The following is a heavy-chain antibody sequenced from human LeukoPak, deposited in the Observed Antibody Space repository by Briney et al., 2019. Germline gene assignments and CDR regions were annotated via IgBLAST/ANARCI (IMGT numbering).Heavy chain of an antibody. V-gene: IGHV3-21*01. Sequence: GGSLRPSCAASGFTFSSYGINWGRQAPGKGLEWVSFISTSSSYIYYADSVKGRFTISRDNAKNSLYLQMKSLRAEDTAVYYCARGKTSQNIVTRKTYNWFDPWGQGTLVTVSS. D-gene: IGHD2/OR15-2a*01. J-gene: IGHJ5*02. CDR1: GFTFSSYG. CDR2: ISTSSSYI. CDR3: ARGKTSQNIVTRKTYNWFDP.